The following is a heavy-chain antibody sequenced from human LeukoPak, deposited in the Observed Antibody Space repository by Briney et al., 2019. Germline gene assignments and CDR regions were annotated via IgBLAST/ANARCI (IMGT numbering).Heavy chain of an antibody. J-gene: IGHJ6*02. CDR2: ISYDGSNK. D-gene: IGHD5-18*01. V-gene: IGHV3-30-3*01. CDR3: ARQPAESSWIQLWHDYYYGMDV. CDR1: GFTFSSYA. Sequence: GSLRLSCAASGFTFSSYAMHWVRQAPGKGLEWVAVISYDGSNKYYADSVKGRFTISRDNSKNTLYLQMNSLRAEDTAVYYCARQPAESSWIQLWHDYYYGMDVWGQGTTVTVSS.